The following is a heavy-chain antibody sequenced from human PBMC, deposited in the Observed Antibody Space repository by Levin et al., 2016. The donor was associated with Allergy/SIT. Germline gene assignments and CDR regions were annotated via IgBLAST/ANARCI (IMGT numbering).Heavy chain of an antibody. D-gene: IGHD6-6*01. V-gene: IGHV3-15*01. CDR2: IKSKTDGGTT. CDR3: TTVTDGVFDREGKQLLEGDYYYGMDV. Sequence: WIRQPPGKGLEWVGRIKSKTDGGTTDYAAPVKGRFTISRDDSKNTLYLQMNSLKTEDTAMYYCTTVTDGVFDREGKQLLEGDYYYGMDVWGQGTTVTVSS. J-gene: IGHJ6*02.